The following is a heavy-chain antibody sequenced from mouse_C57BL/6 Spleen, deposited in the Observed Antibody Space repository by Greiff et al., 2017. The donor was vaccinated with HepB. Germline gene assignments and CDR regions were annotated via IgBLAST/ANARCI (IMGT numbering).Heavy chain of an antibody. Sequence: VQLQQSGAELVRPGSSVKLSCKASGYPFTSYWMHWVKQIPIQGLEWLGNIDPSDSETHNNQKFKDKATLTVDKSSDTAYMQLSSLKSGDSAVYYCGRGNDGYYGYAMDDWGQGTSVTVSS. CDR2: IDPSDSET. J-gene: IGHJ4*01. CDR3: GRGNDGYYGYAMDD. D-gene: IGHD2-3*01. V-gene: IGHV1-52*01. CDR1: GYPFTSYW.